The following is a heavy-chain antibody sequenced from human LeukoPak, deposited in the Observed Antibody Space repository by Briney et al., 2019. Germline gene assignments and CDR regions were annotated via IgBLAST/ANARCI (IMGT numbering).Heavy chain of an antibody. CDR1: GDSVSNSLFY. J-gene: IGHJ4*02. D-gene: IGHD5-18*01. V-gene: IGHV4-61*01. Sequence: SETLSLTCTVSGDSVSNSLFYWSWIRQPPGKGLEWIGYIYYNGGTNYNPSLKSRVTISIDTSTNQFSLRLNSMTAADTAVYYCARVLRAASWRSYDYWGQGSLVTVSS. CDR3: ARVLRAASWRSYDY. CDR2: IYYNGGT.